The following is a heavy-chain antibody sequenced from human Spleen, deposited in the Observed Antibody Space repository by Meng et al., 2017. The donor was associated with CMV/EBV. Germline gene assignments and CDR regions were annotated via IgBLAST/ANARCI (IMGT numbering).Heavy chain of an antibody. CDR2: IYYSGST. D-gene: IGHD6-13*01. V-gene: IGHV4-39*07. Sequence: QLQLQQSRPGLVKPSATLALTCTVSGGSISRSSYYWGWSRQPPGKGLEWIGSIYYSGSTYYNPSLKSRVTISVDTSKNQFSLKLSSVTAADTAVYYCARDRGAAAGGFDPWGQGTLVTVSS. J-gene: IGHJ5*02. CDR1: GGSISRSSYY. CDR3: ARDRGAAAGGFDP.